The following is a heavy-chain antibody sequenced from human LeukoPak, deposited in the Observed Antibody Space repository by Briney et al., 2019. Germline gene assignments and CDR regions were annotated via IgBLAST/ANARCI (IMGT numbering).Heavy chain of an antibody. V-gene: IGHV1-46*01. CDR2: INPSGGST. CDR3: ARKDYCNGGACYSGFDY. CDR1: GYTFTNYY. Sequence: ASVKVSCKASGYTFTNYYIHWVRQAPGQGLEWMGIINPSGGSTSYAQKFQGRVTLTRDTSTSTFYMGVSSLGSEDTAVYYCARKDYCNGGACYSGFDYWGQGTLVTVSS. D-gene: IGHD2-21*02. J-gene: IGHJ4*02.